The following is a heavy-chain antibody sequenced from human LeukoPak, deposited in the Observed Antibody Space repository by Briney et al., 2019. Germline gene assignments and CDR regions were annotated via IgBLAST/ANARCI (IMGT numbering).Heavy chain of an antibody. CDR1: GYTFTGYY. CDR2: INPSGGST. V-gene: IGHV1-46*01. CDR3: ARVFSGAIGFDY. J-gene: IGHJ4*02. D-gene: IGHD1-26*01. Sequence: ASVKVSCKASGYTFTGYYMHWVRQAPGQGLEWMGIINPSGGSTSYAQKFQGRVTMTRDTSTSTVYMELSSLRSEDTAVYYCARVFSGAIGFDYWGQGTLVTVSS.